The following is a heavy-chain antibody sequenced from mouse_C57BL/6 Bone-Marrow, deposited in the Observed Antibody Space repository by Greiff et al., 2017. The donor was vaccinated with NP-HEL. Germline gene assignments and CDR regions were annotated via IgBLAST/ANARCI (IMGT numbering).Heavy chain of an antibody. CDR1: GYTFTSYW. CDR2: IYPGSGST. V-gene: IGHV1-55*01. Sequence: QVQLQQSGAELVKPGASVKMSCKASGYTFTSYWITWVKQRPGQGLEWIGDIYPGSGSTNYNEKFKSKATLTVDTSSSTAYMQLSSLTSEDSAVYYCARTGKAHYYGSSWYFDVWGTGTTVTVSS. D-gene: IGHD1-1*01. J-gene: IGHJ1*03. CDR3: ARTGKAHYYGSSWYFDV.